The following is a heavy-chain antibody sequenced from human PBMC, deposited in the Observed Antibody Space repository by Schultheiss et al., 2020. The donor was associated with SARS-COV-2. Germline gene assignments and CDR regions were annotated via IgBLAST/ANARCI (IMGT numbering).Heavy chain of an antibody. Sequence: GGSLRLSCAASGFTFSSYWMHWVRQAPGKGLEWVAVISYDGSNKYYADSVKGRFTISRDNSKNTLYLQMNSLRAEDTAVYYCARGLEMDVWGQGTTVTVSS. D-gene: IGHD6-19*01. CDR1: GFTFSSYW. CDR2: ISYDGSNK. V-gene: IGHV3-30*03. J-gene: IGHJ6*02. CDR3: ARGLEMDV.